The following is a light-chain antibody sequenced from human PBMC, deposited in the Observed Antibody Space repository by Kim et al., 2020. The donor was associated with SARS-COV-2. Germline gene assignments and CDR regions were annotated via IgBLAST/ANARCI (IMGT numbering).Light chain of an antibody. Sequence: ASVGDRVTITCRASQKIGSYLNWYQQKPGKAPKLLVYGASSLQGGVPTRFSGVGSGTEFTLTISSLQPEDFATFFCQQSYSDPLTFGQGTKVDIK. V-gene: IGKV1-39*01. J-gene: IGKJ1*01. CDR2: GAS. CDR1: QKIGSY. CDR3: QQSYSDPLT.